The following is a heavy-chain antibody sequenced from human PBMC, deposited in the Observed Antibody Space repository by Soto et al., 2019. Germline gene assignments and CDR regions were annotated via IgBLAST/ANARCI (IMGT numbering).Heavy chain of an antibody. Sequence: SETLSLTCTVSGGSISSYYWSWIRQPPGKGLEWIGYIYYSGSTNYNPSLKSRVTISVDTSKNQFSLKLSSVTAADTAVYYCARGPPLYDFWSGTLAWWFDPWGQGTLVTVSS. V-gene: IGHV4-59*01. J-gene: IGHJ5*02. CDR3: ARGPPLYDFWSGTLAWWFDP. CDR1: GGSISSYY. D-gene: IGHD3-3*01. CDR2: IYYSGST.